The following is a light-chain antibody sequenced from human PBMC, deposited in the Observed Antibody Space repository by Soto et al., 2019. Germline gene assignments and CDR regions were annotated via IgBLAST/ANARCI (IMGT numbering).Light chain of an antibody. CDR1: SSDVGGYNY. J-gene: IGLJ1*01. V-gene: IGLV2-14*01. CDR3: TSYTSSSTLDV. Sequence: QSALTQSASVSVSPGQSITISCSGTSSDVGGYNYVSWYQQHPGKAPKLMIYEVSNRPLGVSNRFSGSKSGNTASLTISGLQAEDEADYYCTSYTSSSTLDVFGTGTKVTVL. CDR2: EVS.